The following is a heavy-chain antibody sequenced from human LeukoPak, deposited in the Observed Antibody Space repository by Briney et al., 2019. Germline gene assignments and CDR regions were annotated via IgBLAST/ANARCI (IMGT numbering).Heavy chain of an antibody. CDR3: ARDEGSSWYTYFDY. D-gene: IGHD6-13*01. J-gene: IGHJ4*02. Sequence: PGGSLRLSCAASGFTFSSYAMSWVRQAPGKGLEWVSAISGSGGSTYYADSVKGRFTISRDNSKNTLYLQMNSLRAEDTAVYYCARDEGSSWYTYFDYWGQGTLVTVSS. CDR2: ISGSGGST. CDR1: GFTFSSYA. V-gene: IGHV3-23*01.